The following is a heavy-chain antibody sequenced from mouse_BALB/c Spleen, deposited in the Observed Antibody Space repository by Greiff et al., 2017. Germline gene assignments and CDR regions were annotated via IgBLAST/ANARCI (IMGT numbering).Heavy chain of an antibody. CDR2: IDPADGNT. Sequence: VQLQQSGAELVRPGALVKLSCKASGFTITDYYMHWVKQRPEQGLEWIGWIDPADGNTIYDPKFQGKASITADTSSNTAYLQLSSLTSEDTAVYYCARSGGYDHDGLDYWGQGTTLTVSA. CDR3: ARSGGYDHDGLDY. J-gene: IGHJ2*01. V-gene: IGHV14-1*02. CDR1: GFTITDYY. D-gene: IGHD2-4*01.